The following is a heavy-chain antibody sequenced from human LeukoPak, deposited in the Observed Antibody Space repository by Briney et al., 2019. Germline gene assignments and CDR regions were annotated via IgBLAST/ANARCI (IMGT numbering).Heavy chain of an antibody. V-gene: IGHV4-59*02. CDR1: GGSVSSHY. Sequence: PSETLSLTCTVAGGSVSSHYWSWIRQPPGKGLEWMGYTYYSGSTHYNPSLTSRVTISVDTSKNQFSLRLSSVTAADTAIYYCARGPFRGTGDGALDIWGQGTMVTVS. CDR3: ARGPFRGTGDGALDI. CDR2: TYYSGST. D-gene: IGHD1-26*01. J-gene: IGHJ3*02.